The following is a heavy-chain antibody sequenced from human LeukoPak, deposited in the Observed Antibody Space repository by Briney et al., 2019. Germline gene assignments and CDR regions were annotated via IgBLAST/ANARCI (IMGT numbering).Heavy chain of an antibody. J-gene: IGHJ4*02. D-gene: IGHD3-10*01. V-gene: IGHV3-64D*09. CDR2: INTNGDDP. CDR1: GFTPSTYA. CDR3: VKDLRGGGYYASFDY. Sequence: GRSLRLSCSPSGFTPSTYAKHWGRQAPGKGREHVSTINTNGDDPYYPHSVKGRFPNSRDKSKRTLYLQMSSLRAEDTAVYYCVKDLRGGGYYASFDYWGQGTLVTVSS.